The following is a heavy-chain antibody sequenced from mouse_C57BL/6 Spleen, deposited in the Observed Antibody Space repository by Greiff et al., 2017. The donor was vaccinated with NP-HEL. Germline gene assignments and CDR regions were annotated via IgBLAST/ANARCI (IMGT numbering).Heavy chain of an antibody. V-gene: IGHV5-17*01. Sequence: EVKLMESGGGLVKPGGSLKLSCAASGFTFSDYGMHWVRQAPEKGLEWVAYISSGSSTIYYADTVKGRCTISRDNAKNTLFLQMTSLRSEDTAMYYCARVANWDAMDYWGQGTSVTVSS. J-gene: IGHJ4*01. CDR3: ARVANWDAMDY. D-gene: IGHD4-1*01. CDR2: ISSGSSTI. CDR1: GFTFSDYG.